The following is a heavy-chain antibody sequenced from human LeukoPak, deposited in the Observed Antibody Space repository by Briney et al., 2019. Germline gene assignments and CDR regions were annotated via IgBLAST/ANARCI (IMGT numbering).Heavy chain of an antibody. CDR2: INAGNGNT. CDR1: GYTFTSYA. D-gene: IGHD3-9*01. J-gene: IGHJ4*02. Sequence: ASVKVSCTASGYTFTSYAMHWVRQAPGQRLEWMGWINAGNGNTKYSQKFQGRVTITRDTSASTAYMELSSLRSEDTAVYYCARDVRVRYFDWLFVYWGQGTLVTVSS. CDR3: ARDVRVRYFDWLFVY. V-gene: IGHV1-3*01.